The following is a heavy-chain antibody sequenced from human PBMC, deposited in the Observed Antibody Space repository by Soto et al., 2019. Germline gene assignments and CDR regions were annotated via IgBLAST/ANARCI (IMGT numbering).Heavy chain of an antibody. Sequence: PSETLSLTCAVYGGTFSCYFWSWVRQPPGQGLEWIGEIEHNGNNNINPSLKSRVTLSVDTSKNQISLTLTSVTAADTAVYYCARDFRYFPYWGQGTQVTVSS. CDR3: ARDFRYFPY. D-gene: IGHD2-21*01. CDR1: GGTFSCYF. V-gene: IGHV4-34*01. CDR2: IEHNGNN. J-gene: IGHJ4*02.